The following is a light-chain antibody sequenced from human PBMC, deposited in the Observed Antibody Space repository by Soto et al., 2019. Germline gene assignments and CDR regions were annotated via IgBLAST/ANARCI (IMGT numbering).Light chain of an antibody. CDR3: SSYTSNTPPL. J-gene: IGLJ2*01. V-gene: IGLV2-14*03. CDR2: DVT. CDR1: SSDVGGYDY. Sequence: QSALTQPASVSGSPGQSITISCTGTSSDVGGYDYVSWYQHHPGKAPKLIIYDVTYRPSGVSNRFSGSKSGNTASLTVSGLQAEDEADYYCSSYTSNTPPLFGGGTKVTVL.